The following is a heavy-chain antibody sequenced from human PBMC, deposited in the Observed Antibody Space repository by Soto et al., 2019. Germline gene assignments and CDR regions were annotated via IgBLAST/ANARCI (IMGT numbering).Heavy chain of an antibody. Sequence: QVQLQESGPGLVKPSETLSLTCTVSGGSVSSGSYYWSWIRQPPGKGLEWIGYIYYSGSTNYNPSLKSRVTISVDTSKNQFSLKLSSVTAADTAVYYCARDLEGYCSGGSCYSLGDYYYYGMDVWGQGTTVTVSS. CDR1: GGSVSSGSYY. D-gene: IGHD2-15*01. V-gene: IGHV4-61*01. CDR3: ARDLEGYCSGGSCYSLGDYYYYGMDV. CDR2: IYYSGST. J-gene: IGHJ6*02.